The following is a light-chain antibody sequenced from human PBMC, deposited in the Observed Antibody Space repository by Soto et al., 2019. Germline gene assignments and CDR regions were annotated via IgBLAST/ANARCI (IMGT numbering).Light chain of an antibody. J-gene: IGKJ5*01. CDR2: GAS. CDR3: QQYGSSPIT. Sequence: DIGMTHSPATLSASLGERATLSCRASQSVTSNLAWYQQKPGQAPRRLIYGASTRAAGIRARFSGSGSGTEFTLTICRLEPEDFAVYYCQQYGSSPITFGQG. CDR1: QSVTSN. V-gene: IGKV3-15*01.